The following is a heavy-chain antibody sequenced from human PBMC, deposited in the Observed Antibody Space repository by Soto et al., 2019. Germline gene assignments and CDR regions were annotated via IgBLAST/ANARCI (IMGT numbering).Heavy chain of an antibody. Sequence: QVQLQESDPGLVKPSETLSLTCTVSGGSISNNYWSWIRQSPGGGLEWIGFIYYSGSTTYSPSLRSRVTISLDTSENQFSLKLTSVTAADTAVYYCARGGSFGFDWGQGALVTVSS. CDR1: GGSISNNY. D-gene: IGHD3-3*01. CDR2: IYYSGST. J-gene: IGHJ4*02. CDR3: ARGGSFGFD. V-gene: IGHV4-59*01.